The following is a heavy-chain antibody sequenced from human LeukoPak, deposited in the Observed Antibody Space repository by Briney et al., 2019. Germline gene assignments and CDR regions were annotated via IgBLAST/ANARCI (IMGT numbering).Heavy chain of an antibody. V-gene: IGHV3-23*01. D-gene: IGHD6-13*01. Sequence: GGSLRLSCAASGFTFNSYAMSWVRQAPGKGLEWVSGISGSGGYTYYADSVKGRFTISRDNSKNTLYLQMNGLRAEDTAVYYCAKGPSVVYTTSWLDYWGQGTLVTVSS. CDR2: ISGSGGYT. J-gene: IGHJ4*02. CDR1: GFTFNSYA. CDR3: AKGPSVVYTTSWLDY.